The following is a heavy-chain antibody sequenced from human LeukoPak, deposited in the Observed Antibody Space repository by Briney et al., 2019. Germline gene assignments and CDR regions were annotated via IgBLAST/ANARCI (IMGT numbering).Heavy chain of an antibody. CDR1: GFTFSSYA. J-gene: IGHJ5*02. V-gene: IGHV3-23*01. D-gene: IGHD4-11*01. Sequence: GGSLRLSCAASGFTFSSYAMSWVRQAPGKGLEWVSAISGSGGSTYYADSVKGRFTISRDNSKNTLYLQMNSLRAEDTAVYYCAKYSRSVTTFLHWFDPWGRGTLVTVSS. CDR2: ISGSGGST. CDR3: AKYSRSVTTFLHWFDP.